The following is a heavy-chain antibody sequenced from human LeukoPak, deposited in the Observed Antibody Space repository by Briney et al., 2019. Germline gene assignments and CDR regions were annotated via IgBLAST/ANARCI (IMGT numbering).Heavy chain of an antibody. CDR1: GGSFSGYY. CDR3: ARDYYDSSGYYYDFDY. CDR2: INHSGST. D-gene: IGHD3-22*01. J-gene: IGHJ4*02. Sequence: SETLSLTCAVYGGSFSGYYWSWIRQPPGKGLEWIGEINHSGSTNYNPSLKSRVTISVDTSENQFSLKLSSVTAADTAVYYCARDYYDSSGYYYDFDYWGQGTLVTVSS. V-gene: IGHV4-34*01.